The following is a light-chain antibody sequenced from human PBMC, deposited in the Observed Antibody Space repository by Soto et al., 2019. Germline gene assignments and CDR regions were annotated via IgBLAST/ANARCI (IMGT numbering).Light chain of an antibody. J-gene: IGKJ4*01. CDR2: DVS. Sequence: EVVLTQSPATLSLSPGERATLSCRASQSVTKYLAWYQQKPGQALRLLIYDVSKRATGIPARFSGSGSETDFTLTISSLESGDFAVYYCHQRSYWPLTLGGGTKLEI. CDR1: QSVTKY. V-gene: IGKV3-11*01. CDR3: HQRSYWPLT.